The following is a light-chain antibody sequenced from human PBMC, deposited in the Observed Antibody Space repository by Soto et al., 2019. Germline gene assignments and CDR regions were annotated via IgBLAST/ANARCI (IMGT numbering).Light chain of an antibody. Sequence: EIVLTQSPGTLSLSPGERATLSCRASQSVSSSYLAWYQQKPGQAPRLLIYGASSRATGIPDRFSGSGSGTDFTLTISILEPEDFAVSYCQQYGSSPPITFGQGTRLEIK. CDR3: QQYGSSPPIT. J-gene: IGKJ5*01. CDR1: QSVSSSY. V-gene: IGKV3-20*01. CDR2: GAS.